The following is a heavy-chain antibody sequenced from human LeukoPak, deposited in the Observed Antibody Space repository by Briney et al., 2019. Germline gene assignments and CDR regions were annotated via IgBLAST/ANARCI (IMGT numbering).Heavy chain of an antibody. J-gene: IGHJ6*02. V-gene: IGHV3-21*01. CDR2: ISSSSYI. CDR3: ARDFGWFGSPGYYGMDV. Sequence: GGSLRLSCAASGFTFSSYSMSWVRQAPGKGLEWVSSISSSSYIYYADSVKGRFTISRDNAKNSLYLQMNSLRAEDTAVYYCARDFGWFGSPGYYGMDVWGQGTTVTVSS. CDR1: GFTFSSYS. D-gene: IGHD3-10*01.